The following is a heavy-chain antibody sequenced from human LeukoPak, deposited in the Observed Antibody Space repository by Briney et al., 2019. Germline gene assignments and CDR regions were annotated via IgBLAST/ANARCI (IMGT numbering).Heavy chain of an antibody. D-gene: IGHD6-19*01. V-gene: IGHV4-38-2*01. CDR3: ARRGSGWQKYYYYYYYMDV. J-gene: IGHJ6*03. CDR1: GYSISSGYY. CDR2: IYHSGST. Sequence: SETLSLTCAVSGYSISSGYYWGWIRQPPGKGLEWIGSIYHSGSTYYNPSLKSRVTISVDTSKNQFSLKLSSVTAADTAVYYCARRGSGWQKYYYYYYYMDVGGKGTTVTVSS.